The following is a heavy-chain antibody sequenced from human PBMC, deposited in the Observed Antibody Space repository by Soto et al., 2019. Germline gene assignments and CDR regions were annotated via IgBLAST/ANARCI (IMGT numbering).Heavy chain of an antibody. CDR1: GYTFTGYY. D-gene: IGHD1-1*01. V-gene: IGHV1-2*02. J-gene: IGHJ4*02. CDR2: INPNSGGT. Sequence: ASVKVSCKASGYTFTGYYMHWVRQAPGQGLEWMGWINPNSGGTNYAQKFQGRVTMTRDTSISTAYMELSRLRSDDTAVYYCARDLAVGLPTTYFDYWGQGTLVTVS. CDR3: ARDLAVGLPTTYFDY.